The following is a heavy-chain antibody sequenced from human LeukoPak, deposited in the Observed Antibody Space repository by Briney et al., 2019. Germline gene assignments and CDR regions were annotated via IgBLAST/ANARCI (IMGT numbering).Heavy chain of an antibody. CDR3: ARYVPVKTGTTRASFDY. CDR2: INQSGST. Sequence: SETLSLTCAVYGGSFSGYYWSWIRQPPGKGLEWIGEINQSGSTNENPSLKSRVTMSVDTSKSQFSLKLRSVTATDTAVYYCARYVPVKTGTTRASFDYWGQGILVTVSS. V-gene: IGHV4-34*01. J-gene: IGHJ4*02. D-gene: IGHD1-1*01. CDR1: GGSFSGYY.